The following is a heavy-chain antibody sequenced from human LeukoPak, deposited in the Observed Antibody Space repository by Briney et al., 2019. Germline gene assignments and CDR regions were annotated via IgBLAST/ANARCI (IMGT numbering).Heavy chain of an antibody. CDR3: ARLGYYFDY. J-gene: IGHJ4*02. Sequence: PSETLSLTCAVYGGSFSGYYWNWIRQPPGKGLEWIGEINHSGSTNYNPSLKSRVTISVDTSKNQFSLKLSSVTAADTAVYYCARLGYYFDYWGQGTLVTVSS. CDR1: GGSFSGYY. CDR2: INHSGST. V-gene: IGHV4-34*01.